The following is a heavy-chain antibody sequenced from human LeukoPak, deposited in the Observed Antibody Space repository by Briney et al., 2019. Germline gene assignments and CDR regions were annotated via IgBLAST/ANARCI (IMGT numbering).Heavy chain of an antibody. J-gene: IGHJ4*02. CDR3: ARDAMRGGDFDL. CDR2: IKEDGSKK. V-gene: IGHV3-7*01. CDR1: GFTFSNYY. Sequence: PGGSLRLSCAASGFTFSNYYMGWVRQAPGKGLEWVANIKEDGSKKFYVDSVKGRFTISRDNAKNSLYMQMNSLRAEDTAVYYCARDAMRGGDFDLWGQGTQVTVSS. D-gene: IGHD3-10*01.